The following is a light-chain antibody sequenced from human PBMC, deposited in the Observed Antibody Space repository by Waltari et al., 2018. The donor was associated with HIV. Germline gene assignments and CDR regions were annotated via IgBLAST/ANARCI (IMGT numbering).Light chain of an antibody. CDR1: IGDVGGYDY. Sequence: QSALTQPPSASGSPGQSLTIPSTGTIGDVGGYDYVSWYQQHPGKAPKLLIDEVSQRPSGLPARFSGSKSGKTDCLTVSGLQAEDEADYHCMSYTGHNRWVFGGGTKLTVL. J-gene: IGLJ3*02. V-gene: IGLV2-8*01. CDR3: MSYTGHNRWV. CDR2: EVS.